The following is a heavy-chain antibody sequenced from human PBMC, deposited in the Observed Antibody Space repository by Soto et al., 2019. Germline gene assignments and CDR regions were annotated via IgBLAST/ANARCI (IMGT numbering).Heavy chain of an antibody. V-gene: IGHV5-10-1*01. CDR2: IDPSDSQT. CDR1: GYSFAVYC. CDR3: ARQIYDSDTGPNFQYYFDS. J-gene: IGHJ4*02. D-gene: IGHD3-22*01. Sequence: LGESLKISCNGSGYSFAVYCITLVLQKPGKGLEWMGRIDPSDSQTYYSPSFRGHVTISVTKSITTVFLQWSSLRASDTAMYYCARQIYDSDTGPNFQYYFDSWGQGTPVTVSS.